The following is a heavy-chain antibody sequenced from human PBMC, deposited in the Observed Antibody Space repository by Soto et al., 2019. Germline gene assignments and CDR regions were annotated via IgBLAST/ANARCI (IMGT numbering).Heavy chain of an antibody. J-gene: IGHJ3*02. CDR3: AKSKGDLEILKTTVTTFWGPFHI. CDR2: ITWNSGSR. D-gene: IGHD4-17*01. Sequence: VQLVESGGGLVQPGRSLRLSCAASGFTFDDYAMHWVRQAPGKGPEWVSGITWNSGSRGYAESVKGRFTISRDNAKNSLYLQMNSLRTEDTAVYYCAKSKGDLEILKTTVTTFWGPFHIWGQGTMVTVSS. CDR1: GFTFDDYA. V-gene: IGHV3-9*01.